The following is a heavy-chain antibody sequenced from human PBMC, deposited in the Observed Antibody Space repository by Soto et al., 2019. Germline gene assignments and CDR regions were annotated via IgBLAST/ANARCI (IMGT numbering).Heavy chain of an antibody. V-gene: IGHV6-1*01. Sequence: PSQTLSLTCAISGDSVSSNSAAWNWIRQSPSRGLEWLGRTYYRSKWYNDYAVSVKSRITINPDTSKNQFSLQLNSVTPEDTAVYYCARVLGAGTWIVYYYGMDVWGQGTTVTVSS. J-gene: IGHJ6*02. CDR2: TYYRSKWYN. CDR3: ARVLGAGTWIVYYYGMDV. D-gene: IGHD6-13*01. CDR1: GDSVSSNSAA.